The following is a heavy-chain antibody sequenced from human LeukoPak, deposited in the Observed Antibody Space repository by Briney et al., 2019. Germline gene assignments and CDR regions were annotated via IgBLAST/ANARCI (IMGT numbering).Heavy chain of an antibody. CDR1: SGSFSGYY. J-gene: IGHJ5*02. CDR3: ARRYYDFWSGYSGDGNYNWFDP. D-gene: IGHD3-3*01. Sequence: SETLSLTCAVYSGSFSGYYWSWIRQPPGKGLEWIGEINHSGSTNYNPSLKSRVTISVDTSKNQFSLKLSSVTAADTAVYYCARRYYDFWSGYSGDGNYNWFDPWGQGTLVTVSS. CDR2: INHSGST. V-gene: IGHV4-34*01.